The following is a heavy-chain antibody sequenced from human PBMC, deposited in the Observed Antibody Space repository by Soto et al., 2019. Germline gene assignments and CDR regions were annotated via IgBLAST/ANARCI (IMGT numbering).Heavy chain of an antibody. J-gene: IGHJ6*02. D-gene: IGHD3-3*01. CDR2: ISSSSSYI. V-gene: IGHV3-21*01. CDR1: GFTFSSYS. CDR3: ARVRFSYYYGMDV. Sequence: EVQLVESGGGLVKTGGSLRLSCAASGFTFSSYSMNWVRQAPGKGLEWVSSISSSSSYIYYADSVKGRFTISRDNAKNSLYLQMNSLRAEDTAVYYCARVRFSYYYGMDVWGQGTTVTVSS.